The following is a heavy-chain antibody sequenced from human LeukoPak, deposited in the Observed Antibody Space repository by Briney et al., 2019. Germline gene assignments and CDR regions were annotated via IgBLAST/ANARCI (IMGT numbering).Heavy chain of an antibody. V-gene: IGHV3-48*03. CDR3: ARDDGSRLLNNAFDI. J-gene: IGHJ3*02. CDR2: ISSSGSTI. Sequence: GGSLRLSCAASGFTFSSYEMNWVRQAPGKGLEWVSYISSSGSTIYYADSVKGRFTISRDNAKNSLYLQMNSLRAEDTAVYYCARDDGSRLLNNAFDIWGQGTMVTVSS. CDR1: GFTFSSYE. D-gene: IGHD1-26*01.